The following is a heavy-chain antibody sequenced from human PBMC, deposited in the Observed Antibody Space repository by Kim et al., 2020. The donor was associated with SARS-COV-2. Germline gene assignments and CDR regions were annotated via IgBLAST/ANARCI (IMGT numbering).Heavy chain of an antibody. J-gene: IGHJ4*02. CDR3: ARWEALSDY. CDR2: SYI. D-gene: IGHD1-26*01. Sequence: SYIYYADSVKGRFTISRDNAKNSLYLQMNSLRAEDTAVYYCARWEALSDYWGQGTLVTVSS. V-gene: IGHV3-21*01.